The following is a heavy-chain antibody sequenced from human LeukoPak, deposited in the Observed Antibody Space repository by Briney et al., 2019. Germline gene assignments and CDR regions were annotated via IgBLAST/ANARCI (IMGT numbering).Heavy chain of an antibody. J-gene: IGHJ4*02. CDR1: GFSFSTQR. CDR2: TSHDGKNK. V-gene: IGHV3-30*03. D-gene: IGHD2-21*02. CDR3: ARSSYAYCGGDCYLDY. Sequence: GGSLRLSCAASGFSFSTQRTHWVRRAPGKGLEWVTLTSHDGKNKHYADSVKGRFTVSRDNSKNMLYLQMNSLRPEDTAVYYCARSSYAYCGGDCYLDYWGQGTLVTVSS.